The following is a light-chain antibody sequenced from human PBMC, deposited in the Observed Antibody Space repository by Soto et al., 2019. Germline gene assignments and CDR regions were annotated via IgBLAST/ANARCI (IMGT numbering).Light chain of an antibody. CDR2: KAS. Sequence: DIQMTQSPSTLSASVGDRVTITCRASQSISSWLAWYQQKPGKAPKLLIYKASSLESGVPSRFSGSGSGTEFTLTISSLQPDDLATYYCQPYNSPPWTFGQGTKVDIK. V-gene: IGKV1-5*03. J-gene: IGKJ1*01. CDR1: QSISSW. CDR3: QPYNSPPWT.